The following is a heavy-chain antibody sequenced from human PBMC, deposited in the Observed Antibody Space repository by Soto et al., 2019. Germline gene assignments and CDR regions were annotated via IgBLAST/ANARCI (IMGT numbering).Heavy chain of an antibody. CDR2: ISGSDVST. CDR1: GFIFSSYA. J-gene: IGHJ4*02. CDR3: VKVRGGFYTYYFDY. Sequence: EVQLLESGGGLEQPGGSLRVSCAASGFIFSSYAMNWVRQTPGKGLEWVSGISGSDVSTYYADSVKGRFSISRDNSKNTLYLQMNSLRAEDTAIYYCVKVRGGFYTYYFDYWGQGTLVTVSS. D-gene: IGHD3-10*01. V-gene: IGHV3-23*01.